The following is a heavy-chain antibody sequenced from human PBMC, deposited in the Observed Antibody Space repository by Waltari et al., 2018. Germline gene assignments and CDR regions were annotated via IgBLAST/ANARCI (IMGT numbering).Heavy chain of an antibody. J-gene: IGHJ4*02. CDR1: GGSISSSSYY. CDR2: SKYSGSN. Sequence: QLPLQESGPGLVKPSETLSLTCTVSGGSISSSSYYWDWIRQPPGKGLAWIGSSKYSGSNNYNRPVKSLVTISVDTSKNQFTRRLGSVRAGGRAVDYCAGRGFGYGDYFPFDYWGQGTLVTVSS. D-gene: IGHD4-17*01. CDR3: AGRGFGYGDYFPFDY. V-gene: IGHV4-39*07.